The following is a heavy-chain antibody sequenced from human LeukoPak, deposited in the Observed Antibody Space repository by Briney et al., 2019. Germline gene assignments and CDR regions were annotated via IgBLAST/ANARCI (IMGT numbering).Heavy chain of an antibody. CDR1: GFTFSTYN. J-gene: IGHJ4*02. D-gene: IGHD2-15*01. Sequence: GGSLRLSCAASGFTFSTYNMNWVRQAPGKGLVWVSSISSSSNYIYYADSMKGRFTISRDNAKNSLYLQMNSLRAEDTAVYYCARGGLGYCSGGSCHLRYWGQGTLVTVSS. V-gene: IGHV3-21*01. CDR2: ISSSSNYI. CDR3: ARGGLGYCSGGSCHLRY.